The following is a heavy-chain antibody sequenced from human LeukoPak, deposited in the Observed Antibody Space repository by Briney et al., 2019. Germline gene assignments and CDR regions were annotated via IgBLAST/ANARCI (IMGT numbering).Heavy chain of an antibody. Sequence: PSETLSLTCTVSGDSISSGDYYWSWIRQPAGKGLEWIGRISSSGSTNYNPSLKSRVTISVDTSKNQFSLKLSSVTAADTAVYYCARDYYGSGSYYYWGQGTLVTVSS. CDR3: ARDYYGSGSYYY. CDR1: GDSISSGDYY. CDR2: ISSSGST. J-gene: IGHJ4*02. D-gene: IGHD3-10*01. V-gene: IGHV4-61*02.